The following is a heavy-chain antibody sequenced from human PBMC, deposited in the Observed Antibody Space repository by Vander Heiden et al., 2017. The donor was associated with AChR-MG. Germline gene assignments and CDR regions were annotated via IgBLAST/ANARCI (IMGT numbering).Heavy chain of an antibody. J-gene: IGHJ4*02. D-gene: IGHD2-2*01. Sequence: EVQLLESGGGLVQPGGSLRLSWAASGFTFSGYARSWVRQAPGKGLEWVSAISGSGGSTYYADSVKGRFTISRDNSKNTLYLQMNSLRAEDTAVYYCAKDLQLGVVWYYFDYWGQGTLVTVSS. CDR2: ISGSGGST. V-gene: IGHV3-23*01. CDR3: AKDLQLGVVWYYFDY. CDR1: GFTFSGYA.